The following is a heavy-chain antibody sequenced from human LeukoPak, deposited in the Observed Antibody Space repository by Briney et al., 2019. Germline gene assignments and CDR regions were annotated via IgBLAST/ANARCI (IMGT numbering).Heavy chain of an antibody. Sequence: ASVKVSCKASGYTFTSYDINWVRQATGQGLEWMGWMNPNSGNTGYAQKFQGRVTMTRNTSISTAYMELSSLRSEDTAVYYCARALSSGGVRLYYYYYYMDVWGKGTTVTISS. J-gene: IGHJ6*03. D-gene: IGHD3-10*01. V-gene: IGHV1-8*02. CDR2: MNPNSGNT. CDR3: ARALSSGGVRLYYYYYYMDV. CDR1: GYTFTSYD.